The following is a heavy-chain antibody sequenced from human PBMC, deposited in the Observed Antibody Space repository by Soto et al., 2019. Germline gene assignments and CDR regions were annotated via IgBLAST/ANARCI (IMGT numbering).Heavy chain of an antibody. CDR3: AIDFRDSLHYDSSGYSY. CDR2: INAGNGNT. D-gene: IGHD3-22*01. J-gene: IGHJ4*02. V-gene: IGHV1-3*01. CDR1: GYTFTSYA. Sequence: ASVKVSCKASGYTFTSYAMHWVRQAPGQRLEWMGWINAGNGNTKYSQKFQGRVTITRDTSARTAYMELSSLRSEDTAVYFFAIDFRDSLHYDSSGYSYWGQGTLVTVSS.